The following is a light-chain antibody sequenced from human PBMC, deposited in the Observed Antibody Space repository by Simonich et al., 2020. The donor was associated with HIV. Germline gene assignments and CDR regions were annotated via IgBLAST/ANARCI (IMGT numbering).Light chain of an antibody. J-gene: IGLJ2*01. Sequence: SYELTQSPSLSVSPGQTARITCSGAALPKQYAYWYQQKPGQAPVLLIYKDRERPSGIPERFSGSTSGTTVTLTIRGVQAEDEADYYCQSPDSSITYPVLFGGGTKLTVL. CDR3: QSPDSSITYPVL. V-gene: IGLV3-25*03. CDR2: KDR. CDR1: ALPKQY.